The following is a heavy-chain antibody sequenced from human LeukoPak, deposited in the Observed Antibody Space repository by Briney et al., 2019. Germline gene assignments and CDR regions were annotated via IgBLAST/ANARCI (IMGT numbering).Heavy chain of an antibody. CDR1: GFTFSSYG. V-gene: IGHV3-30*03. CDR3: ARAPAAALYYFDY. J-gene: IGHJ4*02. CDR2: ISYDGSNK. D-gene: IGHD6-13*01. Sequence: GGSLRLSCAASGFTFSSYGMHWVRQAPGKGLEWVAVISYDGSNKYYADSVKGRFTISRDNSKNTLYLQMNSLRAEDTAVYYCARAPAAALYYFDYWGQGTLVTVSS.